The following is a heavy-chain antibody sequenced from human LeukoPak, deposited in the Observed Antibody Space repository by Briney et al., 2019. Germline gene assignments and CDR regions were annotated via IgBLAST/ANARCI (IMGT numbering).Heavy chain of an antibody. Sequence: SETLSLTYTVSGGSISSYYWSWIRQPPGKGLEWIGYIYTSGSTNYNPSLKSRVTISVDTSKNQFSLKLSSVTAADTAVYYCARHLVATIDNWFDPWGQGTLVTVSS. V-gene: IGHV4-4*09. J-gene: IGHJ5*02. CDR3: ARHLVATIDNWFDP. D-gene: IGHD5-12*01. CDR2: IYTSGST. CDR1: GGSISSYY.